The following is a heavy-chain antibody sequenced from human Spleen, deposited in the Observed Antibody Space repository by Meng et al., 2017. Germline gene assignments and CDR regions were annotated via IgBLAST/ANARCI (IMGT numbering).Heavy chain of an antibody. D-gene: IGHD6-13*01. Sequence: QVQLVQSRAEVKKPGASVKVSCKASGYTFPDYWLHWVRRAPGQGLEWMGRINPKSGDTHYAQRFQGRVTMTGDTSISTAYMELSGLRSDDTAMYYCARDEDISAAGKLFGDYWGQGTLVTVSS. CDR2: INPKSGDT. CDR1: GYTFPDYW. V-gene: IGHV1-2*06. J-gene: IGHJ4*02. CDR3: ARDEDISAAGKLFGDY.